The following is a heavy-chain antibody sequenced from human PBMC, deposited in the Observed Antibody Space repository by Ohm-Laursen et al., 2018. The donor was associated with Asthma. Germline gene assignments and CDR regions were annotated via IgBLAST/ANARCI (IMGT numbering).Heavy chain of an antibody. CDR1: GFTFSSYA. CDR3: AKGDDYGDY. D-gene: IGHD2-21*01. Sequence: SLRLSCAASGFTFSSYAMSWVRQAPGKGLEWVAVISYDGSNKYYADSVKGRFTISRDNSKNTLYLQMNGLRAEDTAVYYYAKGDDYGDYWGQGTLVTVSS. CDR2: ISYDGSNK. V-gene: IGHV3-30*18. J-gene: IGHJ4*02.